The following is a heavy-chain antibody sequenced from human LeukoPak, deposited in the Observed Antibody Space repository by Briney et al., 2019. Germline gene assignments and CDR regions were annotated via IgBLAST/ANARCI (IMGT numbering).Heavy chain of an antibody. CDR2: IKPDGSGK. CDR1: GFTVTSNY. D-gene: IGHD2/OR15-2a*01. J-gene: IGHJ4*02. CDR3: SSQPAVIDLDF. V-gene: IGHV3-7*01. Sequence: GGSLRLSCAASGFTVTSNYMSWVRQVPGKWLEWVANIKPDGSGKHYVDSVKGRFTISRDNAKSSLYLQMDSLRVEDTAVYYCSSQPAVIDLDFWGQGALVTVSS.